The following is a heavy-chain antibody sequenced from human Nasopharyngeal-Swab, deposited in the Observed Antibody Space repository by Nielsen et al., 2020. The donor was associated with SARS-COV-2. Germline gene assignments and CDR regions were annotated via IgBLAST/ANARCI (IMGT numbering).Heavy chain of an antibody. V-gene: IGHV3-73*01. CDR3: TRHVTCSSTSCYYMDV. D-gene: IGHD2-2*01. CDR2: IRSRANSYAT. Sequence: GESLKISCAASGFTFSGSAMHWVRQASGKGLEWVGRIRSRANSYATAYAASVKGRFTISRDDSKNTAYLQMNSLKTEDTAVYYCTRHVTCSSTSCYYMDVWGKGTTVTVSS. CDR1: GFTFSGSA. J-gene: IGHJ6*03.